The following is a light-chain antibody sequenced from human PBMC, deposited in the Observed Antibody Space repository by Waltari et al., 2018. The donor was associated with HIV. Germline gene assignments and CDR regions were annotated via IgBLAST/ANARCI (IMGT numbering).Light chain of an antibody. V-gene: IGKV1-12*01. J-gene: IGKJ4*01. CDR1: QDIPPP. CDR2: GAS. CDR3: QPATSFPLR. Sequence: IQMTQSPSSLSASVGDRVTNPCRARQDIPPPLGWYQLKPGKAPKLLVFGASGLQSGVPSRFSVSGSGTLFSLTISNLQPEASATYFCQPATSFPLRFGGGTKVEI.